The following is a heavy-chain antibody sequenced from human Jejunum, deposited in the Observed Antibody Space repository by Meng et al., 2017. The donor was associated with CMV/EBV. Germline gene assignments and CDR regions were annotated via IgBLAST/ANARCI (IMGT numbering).Heavy chain of an antibody. CDR2: IYRSGGT. J-gene: IGHJ6*02. D-gene: IGHD1-7*01. CDR3: ARNRGTRDPYYNYGMDV. Sequence: SSNYYWGSIRPPPGKGLEWIGNIYRSGGTYYNPSLKSRVTIPLDMSKNQFSLKLSSVTAADTAVYYCARNRGTRDPYYNYGMDVWGQGTTVTVSS. CDR1: SSNYY. V-gene: IGHV4-39*07.